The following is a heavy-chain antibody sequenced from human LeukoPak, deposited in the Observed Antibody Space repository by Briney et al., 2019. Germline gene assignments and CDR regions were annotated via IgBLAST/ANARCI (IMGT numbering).Heavy chain of an antibody. J-gene: IGHJ5*02. CDR2: INHSGST. D-gene: IGHD1-14*01. V-gene: IGHV4-34*01. CDR3: ARGRTSNWFDP. Sequence: PSETLSLTCAVYGGSFSGYYWSCIRQPPGKGLEWIGEINHSGSTNYNPSLKSRVTTSVDTSKNQLSLELTSVTAADTAVYYCARGRTSNWFDPWGQGTLVTVSS. CDR1: GGSFSGYY.